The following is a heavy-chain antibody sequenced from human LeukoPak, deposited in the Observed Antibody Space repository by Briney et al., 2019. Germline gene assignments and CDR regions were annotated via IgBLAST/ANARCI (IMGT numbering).Heavy chain of an antibody. CDR2: IIPIFGTA. Sequence: SVKVSCKASGGTFSSYAISWVRQAPGQGLEWMGGIIPIFGTANYVQKFQGRVTITTDESTSTAYMELTSLRSEDTAVYYCARGRDCSGGSCYHALLDYWGQGTLVTVSA. V-gene: IGHV1-69*05. CDR1: GGTFSSYA. CDR3: ARGRDCSGGSCYHALLDY. D-gene: IGHD2-15*01. J-gene: IGHJ4*02.